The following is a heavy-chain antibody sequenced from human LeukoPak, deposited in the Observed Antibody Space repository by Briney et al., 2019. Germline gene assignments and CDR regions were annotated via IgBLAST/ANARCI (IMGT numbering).Heavy chain of an antibody. CDR2: IIPILGIA. Sequence: ASVKVSCKASGGTFSSYAISWVRQAPGQGVEWMGRIIPILGIANYAQKFQGGVTITADKSTGTAYMELSSLRSEDTAVYYCAREGYYGSGSYYPSAFDIWGQGTMVTVSS. V-gene: IGHV1-69*04. CDR3: AREGYYGSGSYYPSAFDI. J-gene: IGHJ3*02. CDR1: GGTFSSYA. D-gene: IGHD3-10*01.